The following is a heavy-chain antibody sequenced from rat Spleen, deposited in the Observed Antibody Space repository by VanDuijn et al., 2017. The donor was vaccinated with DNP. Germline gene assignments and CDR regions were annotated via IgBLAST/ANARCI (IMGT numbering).Heavy chain of an antibody. J-gene: IGHJ4*01. CDR1: GFTFSDYY. CDR3: VREDKGVNA. V-gene: IGHV5-25*01. CDR2: ISTGGDDT. D-gene: IGHD1-1*01. Sequence: EVKLVESGGGLVQPGRSLRLSCAASGFTFSDYYMAWVRQAPTKGLEWVATISTGGDDTYYRDFVKGRFSLSRDNVQNTLYLQMSKLGSEDTAIYYCVREDKGVNAWGQGASVTVSS.